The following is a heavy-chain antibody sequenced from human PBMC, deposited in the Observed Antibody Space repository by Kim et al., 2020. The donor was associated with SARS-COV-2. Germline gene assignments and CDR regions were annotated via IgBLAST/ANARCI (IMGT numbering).Heavy chain of an antibody. J-gene: IGHJ3*02. Sequence: GGSLRLSCAASGFTFSNYAMNWVRQAPGKGLEWVSGIRGGGANPKYADSVKGRFTISRDNSKNTLYPQMNSLRGDDTALYYCAKCQYSYGSDAFDIWGQGTLVSVSS. CDR1: GFTFSNYA. D-gene: IGHD5-18*01. CDR3: AKCQYSYGSDAFDI. V-gene: IGHV3-23*01. CDR2: IRGGGANP.